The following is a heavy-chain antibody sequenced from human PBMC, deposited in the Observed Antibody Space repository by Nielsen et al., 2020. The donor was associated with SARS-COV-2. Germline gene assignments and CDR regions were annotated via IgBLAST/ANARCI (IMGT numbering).Heavy chain of an antibody. V-gene: IGHV3-7*05. J-gene: IGHJ6*02. Sequence: GGSLRLSCAASGFTFSNAWMSWVRQAPGKGLEWVANIKQDGSEKYYVDSVKGRFTISRDNAKNSLYLQMNSLRAEDTAVYYCARVVNVYSSSTPVYYYYYYGMDVWGQGTTGTVSS. D-gene: IGHD6-6*01. CDR2: IKQDGSEK. CDR1: GFTFSNAW. CDR3: ARVVNVYSSSTPVYYYYYYGMDV.